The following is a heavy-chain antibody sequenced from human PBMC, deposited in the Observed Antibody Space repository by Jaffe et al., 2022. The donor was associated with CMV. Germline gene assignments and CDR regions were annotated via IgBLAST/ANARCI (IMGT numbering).Heavy chain of an antibody. V-gene: IGHV4-59*08. J-gene: IGHJ3*01. CDR1: GDSMNSHY. CDR2: IYYRGST. CDR3: ARNVASGSPTAFEV. Sequence: QVQLQEAGPGLVRPSETLSLTCHVSGDSMNSHYWSWIRQSPGKGLDWLGYIYYRGSTTYNPFLKSRVTISVDTSKNQFSLKLTSVTPADTAVYLCARNVASGSPTAFEVWGQGTVVIVSS. D-gene: IGHD3-10*02.